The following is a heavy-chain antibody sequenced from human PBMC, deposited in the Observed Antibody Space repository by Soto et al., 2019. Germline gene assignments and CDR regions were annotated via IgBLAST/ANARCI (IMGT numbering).Heavy chain of an antibody. J-gene: IGHJ4*01. CDR1: DFIFSTYD. Sequence: PGGSLRLSCAASDFIFSTYDMSWVRQAPGEGLEWISFISSGGSPIYYADSVRGRFTISRDDAKRSLFLQMNSLRAEDTATYYCARGYLYDIWGQGSLVTVSS. V-gene: IGHV3-48*03. D-gene: IGHD3-16*02. CDR2: ISSGGSPI. CDR3: ARGYLYDI.